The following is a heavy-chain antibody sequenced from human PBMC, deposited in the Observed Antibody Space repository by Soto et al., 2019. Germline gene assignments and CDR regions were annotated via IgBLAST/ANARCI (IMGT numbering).Heavy chain of an antibody. J-gene: IGHJ4*02. CDR1: GGSISSGGYY. D-gene: IGHD2-15*01. Sequence: SETLSLTCTVSGGSISSGGYYWSWIRQHPGKGLEWIGYIYYSGSTYYNPSLKSRVTISVDTSKNQFSLKLSSVTAADTAVYYCASYLEDATFSLLYWGQGTLVTVSS. CDR3: ASYLEDATFSLLY. V-gene: IGHV4-31*03. CDR2: IYYSGST.